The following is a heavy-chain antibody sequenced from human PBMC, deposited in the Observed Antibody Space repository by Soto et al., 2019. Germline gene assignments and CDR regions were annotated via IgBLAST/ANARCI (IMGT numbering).Heavy chain of an antibody. V-gene: IGHV3-33*01. D-gene: IGHD5-12*01. CDR2: TWFDGRNK. CDR1: GFTFSSYG. CDR3: ARDGQGTATIAYWYFDL. Sequence: QVQLVESGGGVVQPGRSLRLSCAASGFTFSSYGMHWVRQAPGKGLEWVAVTWFDGRNKYYTDSVKGRFTISRDNSKNTLYLQMNSLRDEDTAVYYCARDGQGTATIAYWYFDLWGRGTLVTVSS. J-gene: IGHJ2*01.